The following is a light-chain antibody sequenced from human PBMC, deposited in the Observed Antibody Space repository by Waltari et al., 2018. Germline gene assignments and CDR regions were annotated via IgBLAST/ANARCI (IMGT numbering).Light chain of an antibody. J-gene: IGLJ7*01. CDR1: RSNIGNNY. Sequence: QSMLTQPPSVSAAPGQRVTISCSGGRSNIGNNYVSWYRQFPGTAPKLLIYEDNERPSGVPGRFSGSKSGTSATLDITGLQAGDEADYYCGTWDSSLSGAVFGGGTHLTVL. CDR3: GTWDSSLSGAV. CDR2: EDN. V-gene: IGLV1-51*02.